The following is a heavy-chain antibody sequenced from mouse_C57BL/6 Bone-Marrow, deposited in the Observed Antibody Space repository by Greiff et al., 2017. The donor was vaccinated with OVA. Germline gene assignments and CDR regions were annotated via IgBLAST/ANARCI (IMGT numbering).Heavy chain of an antibody. CDR3: TSYGNFDY. Sequence: EVQLQQSGAELVRPGASVKLSCTASGFNIKDDYMHWVKQRPEQGLEWIGWIDPENGDTEYASKFQGKATITADTSSNTAYLQLSRLTSEYTAVYYCTSYGNFDYWGQGTTVTASS. J-gene: IGHJ2*01. V-gene: IGHV14-4*01. D-gene: IGHD1-1*01. CDR1: GFNIKDDY. CDR2: IDPENGDT.